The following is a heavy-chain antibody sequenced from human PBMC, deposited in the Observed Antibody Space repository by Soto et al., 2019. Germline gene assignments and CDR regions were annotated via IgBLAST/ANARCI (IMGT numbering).Heavy chain of an antibody. J-gene: IGHJ2*01. D-gene: IGHD4-4*01. CDR1: GDSFNNFA. Sequence: QVQLVQSGAEVKKPGSSVKISCRAPGDSFNNFALSWVRQAPGLGLEWMRGIIPIFATPTYAPKFQDRVTFTADESTTTAYLELSTLRSDDTAVYYCARHLGADFRNWVFDLWGRGTLVTVSS. V-gene: IGHV1-69*12. CDR3: ARHLGADFRNWVFDL. CDR2: IIPIFATP.